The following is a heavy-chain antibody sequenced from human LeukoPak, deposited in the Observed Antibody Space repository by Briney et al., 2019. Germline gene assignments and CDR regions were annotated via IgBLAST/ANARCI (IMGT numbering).Heavy chain of an antibody. Sequence: SETLSLTCTVSGGSISSSSYDWGWIRQPPGKGLEWIGSIYYSGSTYYNPSLKSRVTISVDTSKNQFSLKLSSMTAADTAVYYCARRPRIAAASYHFDYWGQGTLVTVSS. J-gene: IGHJ4*02. CDR2: IYYSGST. D-gene: IGHD6-13*01. CDR1: GGSISSSSYD. CDR3: ARRPRIAAASYHFDY. V-gene: IGHV4-39*01.